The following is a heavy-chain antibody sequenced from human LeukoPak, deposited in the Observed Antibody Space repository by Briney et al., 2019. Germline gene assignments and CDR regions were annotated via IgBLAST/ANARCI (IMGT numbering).Heavy chain of an antibody. CDR1: GFTFGEYG. Sequence: GWSLRLSCVATGFTFGEYGLNWFRQAAWRGLAWVGFIRSTAFSWTTQYAASVKGRFTISRDDSKSTAYLQMSSLKTEDTAVYYCTREAVAGLQYWGQGTLVTVSS. J-gene: IGHJ4*02. D-gene: IGHD6-19*01. CDR3: TREAVAGLQY. CDR2: IRSTAFSWTT. V-gene: IGHV3-49*03.